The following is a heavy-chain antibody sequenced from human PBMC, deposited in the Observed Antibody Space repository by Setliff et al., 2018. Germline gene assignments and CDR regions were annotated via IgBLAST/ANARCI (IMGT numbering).Heavy chain of an antibody. CDR1: GFTFSNYD. V-gene: IGHV3-23*01. CDR3: AKNWRTAAAGTVGDY. D-gene: IGHD6-13*01. CDR2: ITYSGGST. J-gene: IGHJ4*02. Sequence: GGSLRLSCAASGFTFSNYDMNWVRQAPGKGLEWVSGITYSGGSTSYADSVKGRFTISRDNFKNTLFLQMNSLRAEDTAVYYCAKNWRTAAAGTVGDYWGQGTLVTVSS.